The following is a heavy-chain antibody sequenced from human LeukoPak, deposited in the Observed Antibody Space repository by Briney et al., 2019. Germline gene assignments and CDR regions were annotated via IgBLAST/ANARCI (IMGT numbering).Heavy chain of an antibody. CDR1: GYTFTSYA. CDR3: ARESHWSEVALRGYSGYEH. CDR2: INPNSGGT. J-gene: IGHJ4*02. Sequence: ASVKVSCKASGYTFTSYAMNWVRQAPGQGLEWMGWINPNSGGTNYAQKFQGRVTMTRDTSISTAYMELSRLRSDDTAVYYCARESHWSEVALRGYSGYEHWGQGTLVTVSS. D-gene: IGHD5-12*01. V-gene: IGHV1-2*02.